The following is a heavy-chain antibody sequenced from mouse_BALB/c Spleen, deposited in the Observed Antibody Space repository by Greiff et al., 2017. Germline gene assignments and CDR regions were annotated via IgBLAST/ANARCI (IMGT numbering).Heavy chain of an antibody. V-gene: IGHV1-7*01. CDR2: INPSTGYT. J-gene: IGHJ2*01. D-gene: IGHD1-1*01. Sequence: QVQLQQSGAELAKPGASVKMSCKASGYTFTSYWMHWVKQRPGQGLEWIGYINPSTGYTEYNQKFKDKATLTADKSSSTAYMQLSSLTSEDSAVYYCARETTVVAYYFDYWGQGTTLTVSS. CDR3: ARETTVVAYYFDY. CDR1: GYTFTSYW.